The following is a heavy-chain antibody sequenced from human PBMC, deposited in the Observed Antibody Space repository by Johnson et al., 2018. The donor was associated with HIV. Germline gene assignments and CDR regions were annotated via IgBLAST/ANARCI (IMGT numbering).Heavy chain of an antibody. D-gene: IGHD6-19*01. J-gene: IGHJ3*02. CDR2: IRQDGSEK. CDR3: ARDWLTSRAVAGTSAFDI. CDR1: GFTFSIYW. V-gene: IGHV3-7*05. Sequence: VQLVESGGGLVQPGGSLRLSCAASGFTFSIYWMTWVRQAPGKGLEWVASIRQDGSEKYYVDSVKGRFTISRDNPKHSVHLEMNSLRADDTALYYCARDWLTSRAVAGTSAFDIWGQGTMVTVSS.